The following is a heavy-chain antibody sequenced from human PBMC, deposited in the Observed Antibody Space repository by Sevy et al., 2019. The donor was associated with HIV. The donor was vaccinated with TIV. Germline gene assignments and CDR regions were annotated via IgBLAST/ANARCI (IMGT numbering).Heavy chain of an antibody. CDR3: ARPSPRIAAAASAFYDN. V-gene: IGHV3-23*01. CDR2: INGRGGST. CDR1: GYSFSSYA. Sequence: GGSLRLSCVVSGYSFSSYAISWVRQAPGKGLEWVSTINGRGGSTYYADSVKGRFTISRDNPKNTLSLQMINLRVDDTAMYYCARPSPRIAAAASAFYDNWGQGTLVTVSS. J-gene: IGHJ4*02. D-gene: IGHD6-13*01.